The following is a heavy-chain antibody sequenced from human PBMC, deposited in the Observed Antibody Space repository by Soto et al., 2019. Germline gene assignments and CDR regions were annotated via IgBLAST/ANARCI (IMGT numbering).Heavy chain of an antibody. D-gene: IGHD3-3*01. V-gene: IGHV1-8*01. Sequence: AASVKVSCKASGYTFTSYDINWVRQATGQGLEWMGWMNPNSGNTGYAQKFQGRVTMTRNTSISTAYMELSSLRSEDTAVYYCAAVQYYDFWSGYFLVSGDYYYYYGMDVWGQGTTVTVSS. CDR3: AAVQYYDFWSGYFLVSGDYYYYYGMDV. J-gene: IGHJ6*02. CDR2: MNPNSGNT. CDR1: GYTFTSYD.